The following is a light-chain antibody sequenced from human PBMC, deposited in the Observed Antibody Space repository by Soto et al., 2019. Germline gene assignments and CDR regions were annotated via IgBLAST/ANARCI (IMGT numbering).Light chain of an antibody. J-gene: IGKJ4*01. Sequence: EIVLTQSPAILSLSPGEKATLSCRASQSVSGSLGWYQQKPGQAPRLIIYDASVRATGIPARFSGSGSGTDFTITSSSLAPEDFAVYYCQEGTYWPAFGGGPKVEIK. CDR1: QSVSGS. V-gene: IGKV3-11*01. CDR2: DAS. CDR3: QEGTYWPA.